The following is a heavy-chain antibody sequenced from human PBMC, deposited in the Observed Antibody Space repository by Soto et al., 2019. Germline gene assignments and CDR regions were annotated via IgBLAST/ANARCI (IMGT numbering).Heavy chain of an antibody. CDR1: GGSFTTYP. D-gene: IGHD1-1*01. J-gene: IGHJ2*01. Sequence: QVQLVQSEAEVRNPGSSVKVSCKVSGGSFTTYPISWVRQPPGQGLEWMGATVPIFGTPNYALKFQDRVTIAADRSTTTVYMELRRLKSEDTAVYYYASEFYPSPWNKVTYFDLWGRGTLVAVSS. V-gene: IGHV1-69*06. CDR3: ASEFYPSPWNKVTYFDL. CDR2: TVPIFGTP.